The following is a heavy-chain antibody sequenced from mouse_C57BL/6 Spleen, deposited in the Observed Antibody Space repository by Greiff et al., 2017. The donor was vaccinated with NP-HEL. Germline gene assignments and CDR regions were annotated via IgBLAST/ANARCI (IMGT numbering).Heavy chain of an antibody. CDR3: ARVADSSGYGAMDY. V-gene: IGHV5-16*01. CDR2: INYDGSST. D-gene: IGHD3-2*02. CDR1: GFTFSDYY. J-gene: IGHJ4*01. Sequence: DVKLVESEGGLVQPGSSMKLSCTASGFTFSDYYMAWVRQVPEKGLEWVANINYDGSSTYYLDSLKSRFIISRDNAKNILYLQMSSLKSEDTATYYCARVADSSGYGAMDYWGQGTSVTVSS.